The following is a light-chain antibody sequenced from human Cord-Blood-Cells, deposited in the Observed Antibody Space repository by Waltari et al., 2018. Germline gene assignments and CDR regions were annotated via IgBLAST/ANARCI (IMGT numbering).Light chain of an antibody. CDR2: GNS. Sequence: QSVLTQPPSVSGAPGPRVPIPCTGSSPNIGAGYDAHWSQQLPGTAPNLLIYGNSNPPSGVPDRFSGSKSGPSASLAITGLQAEDEADYYCQSYDSSLSGYVFGTVTKVTVL. V-gene: IGLV1-40*01. CDR3: QSYDSSLSGYV. J-gene: IGLJ1*01. CDR1: SPNIGAGYD.